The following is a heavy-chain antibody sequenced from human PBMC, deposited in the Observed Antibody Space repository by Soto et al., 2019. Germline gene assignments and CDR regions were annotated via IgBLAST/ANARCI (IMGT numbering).Heavy chain of an antibody. CDR1: GFTFDDYA. Sequence: GGSLRLSCAASGFTFDDYAMHWVRQAPGKGLEWVSGISWNSGSIGYADSVKGRFTISRDNAKNSLYLQMNSLGAEDTALYYCASEGRAEGGNYYGMDVWGQGTTVTVSS. D-gene: IGHD3-16*01. V-gene: IGHV3-9*01. CDR3: ASEGRAEGGNYYGMDV. CDR2: ISWNSGSI. J-gene: IGHJ6*02.